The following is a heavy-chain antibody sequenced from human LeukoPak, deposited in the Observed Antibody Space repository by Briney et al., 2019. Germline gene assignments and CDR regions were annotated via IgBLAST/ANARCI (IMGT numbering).Heavy chain of an antibody. CDR1: LLASTKVV. D-gene: IGHD1-26*01. Sequence: PGGSLRLSSAPFLLASTKVVMSSGAQAPGKGLEWVARIKIKSDGGTTDYAAPVKDRFTISREDSKNTLYLPMNSLKTEYTAVYYCTTMALWVGAFDVWGQGTTVIVSS. CDR2: IKIKSDGGTT. CDR3: TTMALWVGAFDV. J-gene: IGHJ3*01. V-gene: IGHV3-15*01.